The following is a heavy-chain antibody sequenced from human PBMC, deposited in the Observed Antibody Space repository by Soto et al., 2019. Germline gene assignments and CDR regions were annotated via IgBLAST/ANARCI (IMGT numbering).Heavy chain of an antibody. D-gene: IGHD2-2*01. CDR3: AKDVVVVPAAMTCDY. CDR1: GFTFSSYV. V-gene: IGHV3-23*01. J-gene: IGHJ4*02. CDR2: ISGSGGST. Sequence: EVQLLESGGGLVQPGGSLRLSCAASGFTFSSYVMSWVRQAPGKGLEWVSAISGSGGSTYYADSVKGRFTISRDNSKNTLYLQMNSLRAEDTAVYYCAKDVVVVPAAMTCDYWGQGTLVTVSS.